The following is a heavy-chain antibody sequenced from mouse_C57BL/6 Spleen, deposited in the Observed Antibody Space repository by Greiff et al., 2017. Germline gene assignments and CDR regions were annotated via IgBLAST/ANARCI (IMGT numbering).Heavy chain of an antibody. Sequence: VKVVESGAELAKPGASVKLSCKASGYTFTSYWMHWVKQRPGQGLEWIGYINPSSGYTKYNQKFKDKATLTADKSSSTAYMQLSSLTYEDSAVYYCARYYYGAYWYFDVWGTGTTVTVSS. CDR3: ARYYYGAYWYFDV. D-gene: IGHD1-1*01. V-gene: IGHV1-7*01. J-gene: IGHJ1*03. CDR1: GYTFTSYW. CDR2: INPSSGYT.